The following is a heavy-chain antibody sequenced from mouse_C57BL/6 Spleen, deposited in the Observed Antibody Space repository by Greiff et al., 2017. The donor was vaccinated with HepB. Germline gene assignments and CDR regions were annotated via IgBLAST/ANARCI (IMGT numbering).Heavy chain of an antibody. CDR1: GFKIKDYY. CDR3: ARRGDYAMDY. V-gene: IGHV14-2*01. J-gene: IGHJ4*01. Sequence: EVMLQHSGAELVKPGASVKFSCKASGFKIKDYYMHWVKQRTKRGLEWIGRIDPEDGETKYAPKFQGKATITADKSSNTAYLQLSSLTSEDTAVYYCARRGDYAMDYWGQGTSVTVSS. CDR2: IDPEDGET.